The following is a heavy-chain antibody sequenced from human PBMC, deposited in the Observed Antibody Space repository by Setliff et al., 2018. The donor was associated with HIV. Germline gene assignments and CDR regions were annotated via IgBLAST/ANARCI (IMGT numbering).Heavy chain of an antibody. J-gene: IGHJ6*03. V-gene: IGHV4-39*07. Sequence: SETLSLTCSVSGGSISSSSYSWGWIRQPPGKGLEYIGSIYYSGSTYYNPSLKSRVTISVDTSKNQFSLKLSSVTAADTAVYYCAREWRGRYYYYMDVWGKGTTVTVSS. CDR3: AREWRGRYYYYMDV. D-gene: IGHD3-10*01. CDR2: IYYSGST. CDR1: GGSISSSSYS.